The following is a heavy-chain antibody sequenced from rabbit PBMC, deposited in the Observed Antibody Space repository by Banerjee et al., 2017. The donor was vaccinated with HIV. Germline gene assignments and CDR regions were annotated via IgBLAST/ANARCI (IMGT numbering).Heavy chain of an antibody. V-gene: IGHV1S45*01. CDR2: IYAGSSGST. Sequence: QEQLEESGGDLVKPEGSLTLTCTASGFSFSSSYWRCWVRQAPGKGLEWIACIYAGSSGSTYYASWAKGRFTISKTSSTTVTLQMTSLTAADTATYFCARGWTLWGQGTLVTVS. J-gene: IGHJ3*01. CDR1: GFSFSSSYW. CDR3: ARGWTL.